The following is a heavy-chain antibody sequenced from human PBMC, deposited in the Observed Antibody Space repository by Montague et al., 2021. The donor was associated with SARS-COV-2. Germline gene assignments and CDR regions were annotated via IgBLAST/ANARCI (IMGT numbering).Heavy chain of an antibody. Sequence: SETLSLTCTVSGGSLKNYYWSWIRQPPGKELEWMGYIDYSGSTNYNPSLRVRLTLSVDTSSNQFSLKLNSLTSADTAVYYCARIHGSGWAYFFDYWGQGTLVSVSS. CDR1: GGSLKNYY. CDR3: ARIHGSGWAYFFDY. V-gene: IGHV4-59*01. CDR2: IDYSGST. D-gene: IGHD6-19*01. J-gene: IGHJ4*02.